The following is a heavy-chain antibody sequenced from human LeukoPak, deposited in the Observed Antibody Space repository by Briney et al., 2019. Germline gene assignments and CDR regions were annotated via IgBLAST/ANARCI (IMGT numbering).Heavy chain of an antibody. V-gene: IGHV3-53*04. CDR3: ARDIPVDSRSSVPKPVRDS. J-gene: IGHJ5*02. D-gene: IGHD6-6*01. Sequence: GGSLRLSCAASGVTFSSHGMSWVRQAPGKGLQWVSVIYSNTSAYYADSVKGRFAISRHNSKNTLYLQMTSLRAEDTAVYYCARDIPVDSRSSVPKPVRDSWGQGTLVTVSS. CDR2: IYSNTSA. CDR1: GVTFSSHG.